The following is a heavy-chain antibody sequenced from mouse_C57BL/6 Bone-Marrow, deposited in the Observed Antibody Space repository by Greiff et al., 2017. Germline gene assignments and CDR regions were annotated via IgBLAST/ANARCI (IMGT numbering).Heavy chain of an antibody. D-gene: IGHD1-1*01. CDR3: ARTTTVVAGDY. Sequence: QVQLQQPGAELVMPGASVKLSCKASGYTFTSYWMHWVKQRPGQGLEWIGEIDPSDSYTNYNQKFQGKSTLTVDKSSSTAYMQLSSLTSGDSAVYYCARTTTVVAGDYWGKGTTLTVSS. CDR2: IDPSDSYT. J-gene: IGHJ2*01. CDR1: GYTFTSYW. V-gene: IGHV1-69*01.